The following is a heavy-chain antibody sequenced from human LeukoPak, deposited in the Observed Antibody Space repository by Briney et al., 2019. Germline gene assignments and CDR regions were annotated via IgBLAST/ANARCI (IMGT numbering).Heavy chain of an antibody. CDR2: IYTSGST. V-gene: IGHV4-61*02. CDR3: ASYDSLGPHG. D-gene: IGHD3-22*01. Sequence: SETLSLTCTVSGGSISSGDYYWSWIRQPPGKGLEWIGRIYTSGSTNYNPSLKSRVTISVDTSKNQFSLKLSSVTAADTAVYYCASYDSLGPHGWGQGTLVTVSS. J-gene: IGHJ4*02. CDR1: GGSISSGDYY.